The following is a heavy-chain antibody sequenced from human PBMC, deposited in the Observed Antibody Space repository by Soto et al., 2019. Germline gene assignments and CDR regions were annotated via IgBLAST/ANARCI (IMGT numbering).Heavy chain of an antibody. CDR3: ARGLRTYSSSWYGMDV. CDR2: IYYTGTT. D-gene: IGHD6-13*01. Sequence: PSETLSLTCIVSGGSMSSYYWGWFRQPPGKGLEWIGYIYYTGTTTYHPSLKSRVTISIDTSRNQFSLNLSSVTAADTAVYYCARGLRTYSSSWYGMDVWGQGTTVTVSS. CDR1: GGSMSSYY. J-gene: IGHJ6*02. V-gene: IGHV4-59*12.